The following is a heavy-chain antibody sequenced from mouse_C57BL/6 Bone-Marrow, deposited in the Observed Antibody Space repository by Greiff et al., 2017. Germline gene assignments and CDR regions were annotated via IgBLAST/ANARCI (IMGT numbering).Heavy chain of an antibody. D-gene: IGHD1-1*01. Sequence: VQLQQPGAELARPGASVKMSCKASGYTFTSYTMHWVKQRPGQGLEWIGYINPSSGYTKYNQKCKDKATLTADKSSSTAYMQLSSLTSEDSAVYYWARNYGSSYYFDYWGQGTTLTVAS. V-gene: IGHV1-4*01. J-gene: IGHJ2*01. CDR3: ARNYGSSYYFDY. CDR2: INPSSGYT. CDR1: GYTFTSYT.